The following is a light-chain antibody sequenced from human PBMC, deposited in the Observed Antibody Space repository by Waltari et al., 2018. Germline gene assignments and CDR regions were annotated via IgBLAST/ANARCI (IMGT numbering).Light chain of an antibody. Sequence: QSVLTQPPSTSGTPGQTVTISCSGSSSNIGPNTVTWYKQFPGTAPKVLVFANYHRPSGVPNRFSASKSGTSASLVISGLQSEDEGDYFCAAWDDSLIGRVFGGGTTLTVL. CDR3: AAWDDSLIGRV. J-gene: IGLJ3*02. CDR1: SSNIGPNT. V-gene: IGLV1-44*01. CDR2: ANY.